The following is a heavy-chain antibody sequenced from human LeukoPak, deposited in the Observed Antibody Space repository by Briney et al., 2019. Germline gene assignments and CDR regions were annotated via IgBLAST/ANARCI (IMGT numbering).Heavy chain of an antibody. Sequence: PGGSLRLSCAASGFTFSSYGMHWVRQAPGKGLEWVAVISYDGSNKYYADSVKGRFTISRDNSKNTLYLQTNSLRAEDTAVYYCAQGSGMDVWGQGTTVTVSS. CDR1: GFTFSSYG. V-gene: IGHV3-30*03. CDR2: ISYDGSNK. CDR3: AQGSGMDV. J-gene: IGHJ6*02.